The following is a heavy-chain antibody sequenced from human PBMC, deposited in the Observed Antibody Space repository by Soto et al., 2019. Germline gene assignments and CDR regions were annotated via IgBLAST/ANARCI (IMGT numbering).Heavy chain of an antibody. D-gene: IGHD2-2*02. Sequence: PGESLKISCKGSGYSFTSYWIGWVRQMPGKGLAWMGIIYPGDSDTRYSPSFQGQVTISADKSISTAYLQWSSLKASDTAMYYCARSGLGYCSSTSCYTALYYYYGMDVWGQGTTVTVSS. V-gene: IGHV5-51*01. CDR1: GYSFTSYW. J-gene: IGHJ6*02. CDR3: ARSGLGYCSSTSCYTALYYYYGMDV. CDR2: IYPGDSDT.